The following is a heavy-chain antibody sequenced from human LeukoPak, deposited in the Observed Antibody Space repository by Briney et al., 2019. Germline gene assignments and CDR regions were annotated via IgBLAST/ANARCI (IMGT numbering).Heavy chain of an antibody. D-gene: IGHD3-22*01. Sequence: ASVKVSCKASGYTFTSYGISWVRQAPGQGLEWMGMINPSGGSTSYAQKFQGRVTMTRDTSTSTVYMELSSLRSEDTAVYYCARDTHDSSGQIDYWGQGTLVTVSS. V-gene: IGHV1-46*01. CDR3: ARDTHDSSGQIDY. J-gene: IGHJ4*02. CDR1: GYTFTSYG. CDR2: INPSGGST.